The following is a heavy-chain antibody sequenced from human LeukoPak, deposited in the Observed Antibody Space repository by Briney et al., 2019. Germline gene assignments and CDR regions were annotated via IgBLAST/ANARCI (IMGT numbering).Heavy chain of an antibody. V-gene: IGHV3-48*01. CDR1: GFTFNNYA. CDR3: ATESSRSSAY. CDR2: ISRSGSSI. Sequence: GGSLRLSCAASGFTFNNYAMNWVRQAPGKGLEWVSHISRSGSSIFYADSVKGRFTIFRDNGQNSLYWQMSSLRAEDTAVYYCATESSRSSAYWGQGTLVTVSS. D-gene: IGHD6-6*01. J-gene: IGHJ4*02.